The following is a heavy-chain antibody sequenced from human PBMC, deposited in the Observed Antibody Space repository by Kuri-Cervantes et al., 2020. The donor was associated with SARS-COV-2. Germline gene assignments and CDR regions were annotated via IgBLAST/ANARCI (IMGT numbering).Heavy chain of an antibody. V-gene: IGHV4-59*01. CDR1: GGSFSGYY. CDR2: IYYSGST. CDR3: ARGVVDTAMVAAFDI. J-gene: IGHJ3*02. Sequence: SQTLSLTCAVYGGSFSGYYWSWIRQPPGKGLEWIGYIYYSGSTNYNPSLKSRVTISVDTSKNQFSLKLSSVTAADTAVYYCARGVVDTAMVAAFDIWGQGTMVTVSS. D-gene: IGHD5-18*01.